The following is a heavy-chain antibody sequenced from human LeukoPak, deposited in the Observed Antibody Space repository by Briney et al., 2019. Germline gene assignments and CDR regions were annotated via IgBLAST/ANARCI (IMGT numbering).Heavy chain of an antibody. J-gene: IGHJ3*02. CDR2: MNPNSGNT. D-gene: IGHD3-22*01. V-gene: IGHV1-8*03. CDR3: ARGFLYYYDSSGTRVDAFDI. CDR1: GYTFTSYD. Sequence: GASVKVSCKASGYTFTSYDINWVRQATGQGLEWMGWMNPNSGNTGYAQKFQGRVTITRNTSISTAYMELSSLRSEDTAVYYCARGFLYYYDSSGTRVDAFDIWGQGTMVTVSS.